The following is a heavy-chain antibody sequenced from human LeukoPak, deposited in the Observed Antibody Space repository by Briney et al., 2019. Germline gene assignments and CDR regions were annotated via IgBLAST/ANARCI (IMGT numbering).Heavy chain of an antibody. CDR1: GFSFDDLG. Sequence: GGSLRLSCAASGFSFDDLGMTWVRQVPGKGLEWVAGINWNGASTGYADSVRGQFTISRDNAKNSLYLQMNSLRAEDTALYYCARAVCPAIKFCDSSYFMDVWGKGTTVNVS. CDR3: ARAVCPAIKFCDSSYFMDV. J-gene: IGHJ6*03. CDR2: INWNGAST. V-gene: IGHV3-20*04. D-gene: IGHD6-6*01.